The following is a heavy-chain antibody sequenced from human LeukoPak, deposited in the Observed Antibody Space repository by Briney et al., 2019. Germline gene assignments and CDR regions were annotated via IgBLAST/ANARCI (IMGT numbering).Heavy chain of an antibody. V-gene: IGHV4-59*01. CDR2: IYYSGST. CDR3: AREKAHYDILTGYYYAFDI. CDR1: GGSISSYY. J-gene: IGHJ3*02. D-gene: IGHD3-9*01. Sequence: SETLSLTCTVSGGSISSYYWSWIRQPPGKGLEWIGYIYYSGSTNYNPSLKSQVTISVDTSKNQFSLKLSSVTAADTAVYYCAREKAHYDILTGYYYAFDIWGQGTMVTVSS.